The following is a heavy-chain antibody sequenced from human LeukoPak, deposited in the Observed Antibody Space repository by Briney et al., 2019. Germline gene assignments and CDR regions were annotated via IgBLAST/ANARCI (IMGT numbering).Heavy chain of an antibody. D-gene: IGHD3-22*01. CDR3: ARDFYDSSGYTRYP. J-gene: IGHJ5*02. Sequence: PSETLSLTCTVSGGSISSSSYYWGWIRQPPGKGLEWIGSIYYSGSTYYSPSLKSRVTISVDTSKNQFSLKLSSVTAADTAVYYCARDFYDSSGYTRYPWGQGTLVTVSS. V-gene: IGHV4-39*07. CDR2: IYYSGST. CDR1: GGSISSSSYY.